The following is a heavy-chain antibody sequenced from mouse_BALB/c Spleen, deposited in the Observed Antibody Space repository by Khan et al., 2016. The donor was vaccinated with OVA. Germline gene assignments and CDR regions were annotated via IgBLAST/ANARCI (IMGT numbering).Heavy chain of an antibody. CDR3: ARREQRWDLED. J-gene: IGHJ2*01. V-gene: IGHV1-7*01. D-gene: IGHD4-1*01. CDR1: GYTFINYW. Sequence: QVQLQQPGAELAKPGASVKMSCKASGYTFINYWILWVKQRPGQGLEWIGYINPSTGYTEYNQNFKDKATLTADKSSSPAYMQLSSLTSEDSAVYYCARREQRWDLEDWGKGTTRTGSS. CDR2: INPSTGYT.